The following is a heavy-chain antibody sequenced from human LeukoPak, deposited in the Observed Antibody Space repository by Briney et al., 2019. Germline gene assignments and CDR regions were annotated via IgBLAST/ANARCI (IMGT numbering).Heavy chain of an antibody. CDR2: IYYSGST. CDR3: GAESERWLVRS. J-gene: IGHJ4*02. D-gene: IGHD6-19*01. CDR1: GDSINNYY. Sequence: SETLSLTCTVSGDSINNYYWSWIRQPPGKGLEWIGSIYYSGSTYYNPSLKSRVTISVDTSKNQFSLKLSSVTAADTAVYYCGAESERWLVRSWGQGTLVTVSS. V-gene: IGHV4-59*01.